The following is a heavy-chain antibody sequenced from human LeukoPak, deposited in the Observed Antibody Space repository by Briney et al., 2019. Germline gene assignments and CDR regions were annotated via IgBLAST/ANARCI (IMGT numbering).Heavy chain of an antibody. CDR2: IYTSGST. CDR3: ARGVFDAFGELSVYYYYYYMDV. D-gene: IGHD3-10*01. J-gene: IGHJ6*03. V-gene: IGHV4-4*07. Sequence: SETLSLTCTVSGGSISSYYWSWIRQPAGKGLEWIGRIYTSGSTNYNPSLKSRVTMSVDTPKNQFSLKLSSVTAADTAVYYCARGVFDAFGELSVYYYYYYMDVWGKGTTVTVSS. CDR1: GGSISSYY.